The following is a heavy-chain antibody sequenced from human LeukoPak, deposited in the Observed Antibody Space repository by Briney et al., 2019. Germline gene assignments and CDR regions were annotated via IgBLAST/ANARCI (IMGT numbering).Heavy chain of an antibody. CDR3: ARARGIQLWSGDYYYYYGMDV. CDR2: IKQDGSEK. D-gene: IGHD5-18*01. CDR1: GFTFSSYW. Sequence: GGSLRLSCAASGFTFSSYWMSWVRQAPGKGLEWVANIKQDGSEKYYVDSVKGRFTISRDNAKNSLYLQMNSLRAEDTAVYYCARARGIQLWSGDYYYYYGMDVSGQGTTVTVSS. V-gene: IGHV3-7*01. J-gene: IGHJ6*02.